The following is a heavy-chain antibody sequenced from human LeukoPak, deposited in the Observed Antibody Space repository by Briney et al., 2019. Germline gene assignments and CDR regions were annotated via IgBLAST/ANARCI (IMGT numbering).Heavy chain of an antibody. D-gene: IGHD1-1*01. CDR1: GFTFRSYG. J-gene: IGHJ3*02. Sequence: GGSLRLSCAASGFTFRSYGMHWVRQAPGKGLEWVAFLRYEGSNKYYADSVKGRFTISRDNSKNTLYLQMNSLRTEDTAIYYCAKRYNRSDEGVGAFDMWGQGTMVTVSS. CDR3: AKRYNRSDEGVGAFDM. CDR2: LRYEGSNK. V-gene: IGHV3-30*02.